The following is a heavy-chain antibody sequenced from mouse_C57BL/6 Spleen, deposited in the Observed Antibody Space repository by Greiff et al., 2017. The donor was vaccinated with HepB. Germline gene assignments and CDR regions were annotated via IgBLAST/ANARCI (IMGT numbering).Heavy chain of an antibody. V-gene: IGHV1-5*01. D-gene: IGHD2-3*01. CDR2: IYPGNSDT. J-gene: IGHJ4*01. CDR3: TRSSDGFFYAMDY. CDR1: GYTFTSYW. Sequence: VQLQQSGTVLARPGASVKMSCKTSGYTFTSYWMHWVKQRPGQGLEWIGAIYPGNSDTSYNQKFKGKAKLTAVTSASTAYLELSSLTNEDSAVYYCTRSSDGFFYAMDYWGQGTSVTVSS.